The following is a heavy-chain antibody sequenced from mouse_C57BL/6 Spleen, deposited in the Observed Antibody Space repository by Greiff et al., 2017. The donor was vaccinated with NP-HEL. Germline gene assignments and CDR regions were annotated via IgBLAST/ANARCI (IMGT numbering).Heavy chain of an antibody. V-gene: IGHV1-59*01. CDR1: GYTFTSYW. CDR2: IDPSDSYT. D-gene: IGHD1-1*01. Sequence: QVQLQQPGAELVRPGTSVKLSCKASGYTFTSYWLHRVKQRPGQGLEWIGVIDPSDSYTNYFQKFKGKATLTVDTSSSTAYMHLSSLTSEESAVYYCARWSIITAEYFDYWGQCTTLTVTS. CDR3: ARWSIITAEYFDY. J-gene: IGHJ2*01.